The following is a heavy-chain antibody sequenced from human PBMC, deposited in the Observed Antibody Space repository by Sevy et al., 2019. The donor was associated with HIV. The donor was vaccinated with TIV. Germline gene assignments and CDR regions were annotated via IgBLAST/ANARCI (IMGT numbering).Heavy chain of an antibody. CDR2: INSGGGAI. CDR3: AKGSVYDTSGYYYTLVAFDY. J-gene: IGHJ4*02. V-gene: IGHV3-48*01. CDR1: GFMFNSYS. Sequence: GGSLRLSCAASGFMFNSYSMNWVRQAPGTGLEWVSYINSGGGAISYADSVKGRFTISRDNAKNTLYLQMSSLRAEDTAVYFCAKGSVYDTSGYYYTLVAFDYWGQGTPVTVSS. D-gene: IGHD3-22*01.